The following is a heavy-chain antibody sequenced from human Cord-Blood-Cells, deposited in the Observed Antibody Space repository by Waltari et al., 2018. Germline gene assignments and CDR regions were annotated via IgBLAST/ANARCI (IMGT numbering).Heavy chain of an antibody. D-gene: IGHD3-10*01. CDR1: GYTFTSYA. J-gene: IGHJ5*02. Sequence: QVQLVQSGAEVKKPGASVKVSCKASGYTFTSYAMHWVRQAPGQRLGWMGWGNVGNGKQKYSQKYQGSVTIPRDTSASTAYMELSSLRSEDTAVYYCARPYRAGGFDPWGQGTLVTVSS. V-gene: IGHV1-3*01. CDR3: ARPYRAGGFDP. CDR2: GNVGNGKQ.